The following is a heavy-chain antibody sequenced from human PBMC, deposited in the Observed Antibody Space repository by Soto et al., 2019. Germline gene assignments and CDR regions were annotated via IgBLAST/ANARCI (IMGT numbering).Heavy chain of an antibody. V-gene: IGHV3-9*01. Sequence: EVQLVESGGGLVQPGRTLRLSCAVSGFTFDDYAMHWVRQAPGKCLVWVSGLRWNGDCTGYADSVKGRFTISRDNTKNSLYLQMTSRRPDETALNFFGQGTRASYYYGMDVWGQGTTVSVSS. CDR3: GQGTRASYYYGMDV. J-gene: IGHJ6*02. D-gene: IGHD3-3*01. CDR1: GFTFDDYA. CDR2: LRWNGDCT.